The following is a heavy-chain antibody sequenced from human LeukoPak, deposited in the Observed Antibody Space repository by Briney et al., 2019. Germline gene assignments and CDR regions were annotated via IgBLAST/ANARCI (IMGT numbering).Heavy chain of an antibody. CDR1: GFTFSNYW. CDR2: IKQDGSEK. V-gene: IGHV3-7*01. D-gene: IGHD3-3*01. Sequence: GGSLRLSCAASGFTFSNYWMNWVRQAPGKGLEWVANIKQDGSEKYYVDSVKGRFTISRDNAKNSLYLQLNSLRVEDTAVYYSASQRFLDYWGQGTLVTVSS. CDR3: ASQRFLDY. J-gene: IGHJ4*02.